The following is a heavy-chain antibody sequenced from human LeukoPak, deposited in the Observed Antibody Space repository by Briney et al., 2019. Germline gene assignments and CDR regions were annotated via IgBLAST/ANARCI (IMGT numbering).Heavy chain of an antibody. J-gene: IGHJ4*02. CDR2: INSDGSTT. V-gene: IGHV3-74*01. D-gene: IGHD4-17*01. CDR3: PGVYGGRSGYSDY. CDR1: GFTFSSYW. Sequence: GGSLRLSCAASGFTFSSYWMHWVRQAPGKGLVWVSRINSDGSTTSYADSVKGRFTISRDNAKNTLYLQMNSLRAEDTAVYYCPGVYGGRSGYSDYWGQGTLVTVSS.